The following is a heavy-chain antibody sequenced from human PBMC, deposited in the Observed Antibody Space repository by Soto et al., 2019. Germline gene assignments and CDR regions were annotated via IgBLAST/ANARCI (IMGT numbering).Heavy chain of an antibody. Sequence: PSETLSLTCTVSGGSISSSSYYWGWIRQPPGKGLEWIGSIYYSGSTYYNPSLKSRVTISVDTSKNQFSLKLSSVTAADTAVYYCARRKSAVAGPDDAFDIWGQGTMVTVSS. V-gene: IGHV4-39*01. CDR2: IYYSGST. CDR1: GGSISSSSYY. D-gene: IGHD6-19*01. CDR3: ARRKSAVAGPDDAFDI. J-gene: IGHJ3*02.